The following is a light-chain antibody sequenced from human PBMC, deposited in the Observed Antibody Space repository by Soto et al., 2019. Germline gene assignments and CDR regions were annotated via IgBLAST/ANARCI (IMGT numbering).Light chain of an antibody. V-gene: IGKV1-6*01. CDR3: LQDYNYPWT. Sequence: IQMTQSPSSLSASVGDRVTITCRASQSISSYLNWYQQKPGKAPNLLIYAASSLRSGVPSRFSGSGSGTHFTLTINSLQPEDSATYFCLQDYNYPWTFGQGTKVEIK. J-gene: IGKJ1*01. CDR1: QSISSY. CDR2: AAS.